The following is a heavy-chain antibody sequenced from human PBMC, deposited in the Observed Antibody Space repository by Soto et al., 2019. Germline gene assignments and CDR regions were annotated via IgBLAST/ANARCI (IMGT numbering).Heavy chain of an antibody. D-gene: IGHD4-4*01. CDR3: ARRYGYSFDY. Sequence: SETLSLTCTVSGGSISSYYWSWIRQPPGKGLEWIGYIYYSGSTNYNPSLKSRVTISVDTSKNQFSLKLSSVTAADTTVYYCARRYGYSFDYWGQGTLVTVSS. J-gene: IGHJ4*02. CDR1: GGSISSYY. V-gene: IGHV4-59*01. CDR2: IYYSGST.